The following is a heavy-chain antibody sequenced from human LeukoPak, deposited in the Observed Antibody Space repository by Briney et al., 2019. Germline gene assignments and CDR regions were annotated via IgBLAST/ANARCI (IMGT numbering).Heavy chain of an antibody. CDR1: GFTFSTYA. V-gene: IGHV3-23*01. CDR3: ATRPASETYYAVFDY. Sequence: GGSLRLSWAASGFTFSTYAMSWVRQAPGKGLEWVSGITGSGGSTYHAESVKGRFTISRDNSKNTLYLEMNSLRAEDTAVYFCATRPASETYYAVFDYWGQGTLVTVSS. D-gene: IGHD1-26*01. CDR2: ITGSGGST. J-gene: IGHJ4*02.